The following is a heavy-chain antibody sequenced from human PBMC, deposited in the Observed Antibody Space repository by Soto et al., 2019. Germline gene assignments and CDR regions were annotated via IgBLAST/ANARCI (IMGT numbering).Heavy chain of an antibody. CDR3: ARGGWYTDWFDP. CDR2: IFTSGST. J-gene: IGHJ5*02. D-gene: IGHD6-19*01. V-gene: IGHV4-31*03. CDR1: GGSINSGAYY. Sequence: SETLSLTCTVSGGSINSGAYYWSWIRQHPGKGLEWIGYIFTSGSTYYNPSLKSRVTISVDTSKNHFSLKLSSVTAADTAVYYCARGGWYTDWFDPWGQGTLVTVSS.